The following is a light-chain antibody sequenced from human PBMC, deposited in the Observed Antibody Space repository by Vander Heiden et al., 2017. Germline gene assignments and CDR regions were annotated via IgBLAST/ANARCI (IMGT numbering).Light chain of an antibody. J-gene: IGLJ3*02. V-gene: IGLV1-44*01. CDR2: NNY. CDR3: TSWDGSLNARV. Sequence: QSGLAQPPSASATPGQWVTISCSGSSSNIGHNTVNWYQQLPGTAPKLLIYNNYQRPSGVPDRFSGSKSGTSASLAISGLQSEDEADYYCTSWDGSLNARVFGGGTRLTVL. CDR1: SSNIGHNT.